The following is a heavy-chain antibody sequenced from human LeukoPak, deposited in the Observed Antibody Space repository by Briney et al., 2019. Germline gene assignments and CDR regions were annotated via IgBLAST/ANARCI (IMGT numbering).Heavy chain of an antibody. J-gene: IGHJ4*02. CDR3: ARDQRGIVGATIIH. CDR1: GYTFTSYG. V-gene: IGHV1-18*01. D-gene: IGHD1-26*01. CDR2: ISAYNGNT. Sequence: ASVKVSCTASGYTFTSYGISWVRQAPGQGLEWMGWISAYNGNTNYAQKFQGRVTMTTDTSTSTAYMEVRSLRSDDTAVYYCARDQRGIVGATIIHWGQGTLVTVSS.